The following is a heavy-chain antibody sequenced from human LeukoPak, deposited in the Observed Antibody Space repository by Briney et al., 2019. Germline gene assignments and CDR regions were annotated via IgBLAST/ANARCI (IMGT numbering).Heavy chain of an antibody. Sequence: PGGSLRLSCAASGFTFSSYAMSWVRQAPGKGLEWVSAIRGSGGSTYYADSVKGRFTISRDNSKNTLYLQMNSLRAEDTAVYYCAKDLDGYYDSSGYSYYFDYWGQGTLVTVSS. D-gene: IGHD3-22*01. CDR3: AKDLDGYYDSSGYSYYFDY. V-gene: IGHV3-23*01. J-gene: IGHJ4*02. CDR2: IRGSGGST. CDR1: GFTFSSYA.